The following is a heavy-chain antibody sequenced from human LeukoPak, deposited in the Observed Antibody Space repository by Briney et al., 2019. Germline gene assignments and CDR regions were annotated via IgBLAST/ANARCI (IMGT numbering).Heavy chain of an antibody. D-gene: IGHD2-2*01. CDR3: AKTGTRDIVVVPAALGYYDY. J-gene: IGHJ4*02. V-gene: IGHV3-7*03. Sequence: GGSLRLSCAASGFTFSSYSMNWVRQAPGKGLEWVANIRQDGSEKYYVDSVKGRFTISRDNAKNSVYLQMNSLRAEDTAVYYCAKTGTRDIVVVPAALGYYDYWGQGTLVTVSS. CDR1: GFTFSSYS. CDR2: IRQDGSEK.